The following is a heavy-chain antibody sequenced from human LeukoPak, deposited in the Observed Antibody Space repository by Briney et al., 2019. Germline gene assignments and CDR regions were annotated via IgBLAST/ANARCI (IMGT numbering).Heavy chain of an antibody. CDR3: ARDETTDY. Sequence: GGSLRLSCAASGFTFSSYAMHWVRQAPGKGLEWVAVISHDSKTKYHAESVKGRFTISRDNSKNTVYLQMNSLRLEDTAVYYCARDETTDYWGQGTLVTVSS. J-gene: IGHJ4*02. V-gene: IGHV3-30*01. CDR1: GFTFSSYA. D-gene: IGHD4-11*01. CDR2: ISHDSKTK.